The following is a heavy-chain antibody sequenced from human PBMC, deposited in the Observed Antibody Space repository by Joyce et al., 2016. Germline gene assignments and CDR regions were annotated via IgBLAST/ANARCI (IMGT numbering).Heavy chain of an antibody. CDR3: ARGVAFEVATVLDF. Sequence: QVLLVQSGAELKKPGSSVRLSCKSSGGTFDNYPINWVRQAPGQGLEWMGGIIPMFGAADYAQDFQGRVTITADISTTTAYMELSGLRSEDTATYYCARGVAFEVATVLDFWGQGTLVTVSS. D-gene: IGHD2-21*02. V-gene: IGHV1-69*06. CDR2: IIPMFGAA. CDR1: GGTFDNYP. J-gene: IGHJ4*02.